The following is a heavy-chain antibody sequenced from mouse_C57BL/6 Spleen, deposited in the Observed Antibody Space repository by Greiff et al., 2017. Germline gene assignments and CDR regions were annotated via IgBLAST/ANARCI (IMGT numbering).Heavy chain of an antibody. Sequence: EVQLQQSGPELVKPGASVKMSCKASGYTFPDYNMHWVKQSHGKSLEWIGYINPNNGGTSYNQKFKGKATLTVNKSSSTAYMERRSLTSEESAVYYCARWDDGSFAYWGQGTLVTVSA. CDR3: ARWDDGSFAY. V-gene: IGHV1-22*01. CDR2: INPNNGGT. D-gene: IGHD2-3*01. J-gene: IGHJ3*01. CDR1: GYTFPDYN.